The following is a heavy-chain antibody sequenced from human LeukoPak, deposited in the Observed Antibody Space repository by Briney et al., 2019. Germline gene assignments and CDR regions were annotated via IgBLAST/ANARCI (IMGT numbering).Heavy chain of an antibody. V-gene: IGHV4-59*12. D-gene: IGHD3-10*01. CDR1: GGSISSYY. CDR2: IYYSGST. CDR3: AREERGLLWFGESIN. Sequence: PSETLSLTCTVSGGSISSYYWSWIRQPPGKGLEWIGYIYYSGSTNYNPSLKSRVTISVDTSKNQFSLKLSPVTAADTAVYYCAREERGLLWFGESINWGQGTLVTVSS. J-gene: IGHJ4*02.